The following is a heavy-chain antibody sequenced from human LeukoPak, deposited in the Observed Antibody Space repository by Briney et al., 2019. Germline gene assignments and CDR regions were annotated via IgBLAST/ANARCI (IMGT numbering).Heavy chain of an antibody. Sequence: SETLSLTCTVSGVSISSFQWSWIRQPPGKGLEWIGSIYHSGSTYYNPSLKSRVTISVDTSKNQFSLKLSSVTAADTAVYYCANYYCRNYGSFFDYWAQGTLVTVSS. D-gene: IGHD4-11*01. CDR2: IYHSGST. J-gene: IGHJ4*02. CDR1: GVSISSFQ. V-gene: IGHV4-38-2*02. CDR3: ANYYCRNYGSFFDY.